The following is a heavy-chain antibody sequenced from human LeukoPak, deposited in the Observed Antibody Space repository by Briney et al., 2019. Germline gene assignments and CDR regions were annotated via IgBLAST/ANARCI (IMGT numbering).Heavy chain of an antibody. CDR2: IYGAGSGI. CDR3: AKDRLPDGRWSLDY. CDR1: GFTFSSYW. Sequence: GGSLRLSCEVSGFTFSSYWIHWVRQAPGKGLEWVSGIYGAGSGIYYADSVKGRFTISRDNSKNTLYLQMNSLRAEDTALYYCAKDRLPDGRWSLDYWGQGTLVTVSS. J-gene: IGHJ4*02. V-gene: IGHV3-23*01. D-gene: IGHD6-13*01.